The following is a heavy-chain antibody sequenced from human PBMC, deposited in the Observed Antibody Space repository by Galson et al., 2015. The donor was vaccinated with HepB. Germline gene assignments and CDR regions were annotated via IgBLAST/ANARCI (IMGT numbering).Heavy chain of an antibody. CDR3: ARRGTSSWYQENWFDP. V-gene: IGHV4-39*07. J-gene: IGHJ5*02. CDR2: IYYSGST. CDR1: GGSISSSSYY. D-gene: IGHD6-13*01. Sequence: SETLSLTCTVSGGSISSSSYYWGWIRQPPGKGLEWIGSIYYSGSTYYNPSLKSRVTISVDTSKNQFSLKLSSVTAADTAVYYCARRGTSSWYQENWFDPWGQGTLVTVSS.